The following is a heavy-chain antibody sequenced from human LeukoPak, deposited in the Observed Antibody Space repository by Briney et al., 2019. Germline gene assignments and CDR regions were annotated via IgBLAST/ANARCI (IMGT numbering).Heavy chain of an antibody. J-gene: IGHJ1*01. D-gene: IGHD3-22*01. CDR1: GYTFTSYY. V-gene: IGHV1-46*04. Sequence: ASVKVSCKASGYTFTSYYMHWVRQAPGQRPERMGIINRSGGSTSYAQKLQGRVTMTRDTSTSTVYMQLSSLRSEDTAVYYCARGWSSGYREYFQHWGQGTLVTVSS. CDR3: ARGWSSGYREYFQH. CDR2: INRSGGST.